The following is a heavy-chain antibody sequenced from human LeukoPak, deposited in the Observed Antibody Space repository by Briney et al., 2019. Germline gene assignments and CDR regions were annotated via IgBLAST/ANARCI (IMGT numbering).Heavy chain of an antibody. CDR2: ISASSGYT. CDR1: GYMFTSYG. J-gene: IGHJ4*02. V-gene: IGHV1-18*01. CDR3: TRDHYYDNTGVSGY. Sequence: ASVKVSCKASGYMFTSYGITWVRQSPEQGLEWMGWISASSGYTNYAPKFQDRLTMTTDTSTTTAYLELRSLRSDDTAIYYCTRDHYYDNTGVSGYWGQGTLVTASS. D-gene: IGHD3-22*01.